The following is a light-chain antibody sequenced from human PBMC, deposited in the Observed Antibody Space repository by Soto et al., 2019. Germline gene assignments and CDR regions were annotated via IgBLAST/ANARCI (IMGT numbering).Light chain of an antibody. J-gene: IGKJ5*01. V-gene: IGKV3-11*01. CDR3: LQRINWPLT. CDR2: DAS. Sequence: TQTQKTVSVAPGDRATLSCRASQTISSYLVWYQQKPGQAPRLLIYDASERATGIPARFSGSGSETDFTLTISSLESEDFGVYYCLQRINWPLTFGQGTRLEI. CDR1: QTISSY.